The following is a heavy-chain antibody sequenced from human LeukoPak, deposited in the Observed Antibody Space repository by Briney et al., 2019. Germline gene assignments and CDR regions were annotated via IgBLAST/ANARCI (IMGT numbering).Heavy chain of an antibody. V-gene: IGHV3-53*01. Sequence: PGGSLRLSCAASGFTVSSNYMSWVRQAPGKGLEWVSVIYSGGSTYYADSVKGRFTISRDNSKNTLYLQMNSLRAEDTAVYYCVSSSVVGATRGYYFDYWGQGTLVTVSS. CDR2: IYSGGST. J-gene: IGHJ4*02. D-gene: IGHD1-26*01. CDR1: GFTVSSNY. CDR3: VSSSVVGATRGYYFDY.